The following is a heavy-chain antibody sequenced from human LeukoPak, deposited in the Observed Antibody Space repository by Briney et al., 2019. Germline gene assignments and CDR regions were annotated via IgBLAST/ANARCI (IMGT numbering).Heavy chain of an antibody. J-gene: IGHJ6*02. CDR1: GGSISSYY. Sequence: SETLSLTCTVSGGSISSYYWSWIRQPAGKGLEWIGRIYTSGSTNYNPSLKSRVTMSVDTSKNQFSLKLSSVTAADTAVYYCARDAPSPQYWRYYYYGMDVWGQGTTVTASS. V-gene: IGHV4-4*07. CDR3: ARDAPSPQYWRYYYYGMDV. D-gene: IGHD2/OR15-2a*01. CDR2: IYTSGST.